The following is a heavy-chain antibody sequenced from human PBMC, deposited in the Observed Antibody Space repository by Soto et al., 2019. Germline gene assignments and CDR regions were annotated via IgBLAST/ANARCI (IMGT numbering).Heavy chain of an antibody. V-gene: IGHV4-31*03. CDR2: IAHSGST. D-gene: IGHD5-18*01. Sequence: QVQLQESGPGLVKPSETLSLTCTVSGGSISSAAYYWSWIRQHPGKGLEWIGYIAHSGSTSYNPSFRCRAIISVDTSNNQFSMSLNSVNAADTAVYYCAREYTYGSNFFDCWGQGALGTVSS. CDR1: GGSISSAAYY. J-gene: IGHJ4*02. CDR3: AREYTYGSNFFDC.